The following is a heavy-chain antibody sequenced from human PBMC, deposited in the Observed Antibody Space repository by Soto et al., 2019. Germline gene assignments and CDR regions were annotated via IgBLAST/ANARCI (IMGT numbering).Heavy chain of an antibody. D-gene: IGHD3-16*01. Sequence: QVQLQESGPGLVKPSETLSLACSVSGGSMKNYYWRWLRQPPGKGLEWIGYIDYSGSTTYNPSLQSRVTISVDTSKNKLSLRLNSVTAADTVIYSCASAASSVSGTYTPFGTFHIGGQGTVVTVSS. CDR3: ASAASSVSGTYTPFGTFHI. CDR2: IDYSGST. V-gene: IGHV4-59*01. CDR1: GGSMKNYY. J-gene: IGHJ3*02.